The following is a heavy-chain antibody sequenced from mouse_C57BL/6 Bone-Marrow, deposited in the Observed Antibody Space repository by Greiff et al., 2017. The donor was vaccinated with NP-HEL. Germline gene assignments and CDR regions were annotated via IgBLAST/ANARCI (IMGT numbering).Heavy chain of an antibody. CDR3: ARRGLLRFFYAMDY. D-gene: IGHD1-1*01. V-gene: IGHV1-54*01. J-gene: IGHJ4*01. Sequence: QVQLQQSGAELVRPGTSVKVSCKASGYAFTNYLIEWVKQRPGQGLEWIGVINPGSGGTNYTEKFKGKATLTADKSSSTAYMQLSSLTSEDSAVYFCARRGLLRFFYAMDYWGQGTSVTVSS. CDR2: INPGSGGT. CDR1: GYAFTNYL.